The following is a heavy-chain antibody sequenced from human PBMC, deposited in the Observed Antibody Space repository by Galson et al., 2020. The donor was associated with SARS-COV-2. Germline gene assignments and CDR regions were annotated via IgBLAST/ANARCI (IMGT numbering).Heavy chain of an antibody. J-gene: IGHJ4*02. Sequence: SETLSLTCTVSGGSISSSSYYWGWIRQPPGKELDWIGSLYYSGSTYYNPSLKSPVTISVDTSKNQFSLTLSSVTAADTAVYYCARDLWYYDSSCRPNWGEGTLVTVSS. V-gene: IGHV4-39*07. CDR1: GGSISSSSYY. CDR2: LYYSGST. CDR3: ARDLWYYDSSCRPN. D-gene: IGHD3-22*01.